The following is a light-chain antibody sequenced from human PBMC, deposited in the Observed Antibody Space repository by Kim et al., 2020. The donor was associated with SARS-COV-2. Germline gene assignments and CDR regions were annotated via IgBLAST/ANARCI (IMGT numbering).Light chain of an antibody. Sequence: PLGASVNLSCTLNRGHSSNSIAWHQQQPGKGPRYLMKVNNYGSHSKGDGIPDRFSGSSSGAERYLTISCRQSVDEADYYCQSWGVFGGGTKLTVL. CDR1: RGHSSNS. CDR3: QSWGV. V-gene: IGLV4-69*01. CDR2: VNNYGSH. J-gene: IGLJ3*02.